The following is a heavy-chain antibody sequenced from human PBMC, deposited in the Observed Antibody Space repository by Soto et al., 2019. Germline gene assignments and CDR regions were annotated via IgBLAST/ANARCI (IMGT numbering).Heavy chain of an antibody. CDR2: IFHDATA. D-gene: IGHD2-8*01. J-gene: IGHJ4*02. V-gene: IGHV4-4*02. CDR3: ARLVYDTRLNYMYFDF. CDR1: GVSISSGNW. Sequence: QVKLQESGPELATPSGTLSLTCAVSGVSISSGNWWTWVRQTPQRGLEYIGEIFHDATANYYPSFERRVAISVDTSKYQFSLKLTSVTAADTAIYFCARLVYDTRLNYMYFDFWGQGALVTVSS.